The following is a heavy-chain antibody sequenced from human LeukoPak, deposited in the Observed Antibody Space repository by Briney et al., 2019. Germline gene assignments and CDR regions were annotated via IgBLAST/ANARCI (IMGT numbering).Heavy chain of an antibody. CDR3: AREGRSSSWYGNFDY. D-gene: IGHD6-13*01. CDR1: GFTFDDYA. J-gene: IGHJ4*02. CDR2: ISWNSGSI. Sequence: GGSLRLSCAASGFTFDDYAMHWVRQAPGKGLEWVSGISWNSGSIGYADSVKGRFTISRDNSKNTLYLQMNSLRAEDTAVYYCAREGRSSSWYGNFDYWGQGTLVTVSS. V-gene: IGHV3-9*01.